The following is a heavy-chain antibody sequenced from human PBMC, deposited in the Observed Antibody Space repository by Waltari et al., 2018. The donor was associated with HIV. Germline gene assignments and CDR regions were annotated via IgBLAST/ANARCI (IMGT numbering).Heavy chain of an antibody. Sequence: QLQLQESGPGLVKPSETLSLTCTVSGGSISSSSYYWGWIRQPPGKGLEWIGSIYYSGSTYYNPSLKSRVTISVDTSKNQFSLKLSSVTAADTAVYYCATERRYSSSSRFDYWGQGTLVTVSS. J-gene: IGHJ4*02. D-gene: IGHD6-6*01. CDR1: GGSISSSSYY. CDR2: IYYSGST. V-gene: IGHV4-39*01. CDR3: ATERRYSSSSRFDY.